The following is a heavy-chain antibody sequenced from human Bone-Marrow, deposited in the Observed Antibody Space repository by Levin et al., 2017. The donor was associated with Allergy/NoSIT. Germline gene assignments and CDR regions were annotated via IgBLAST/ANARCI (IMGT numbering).Heavy chain of an antibody. CDR1: GGSISSGGYS. CDR3: ASSVDYGDYPLEY. CDR2: IYHSGST. Sequence: SETLSLTCAVSGGSISSGGYSWSWIRQPPGKGLEWIGYIYHSGSTYYNPSLKSRVTISVDRSKNQFSLKLSSVTAADTAVYYCASSVDYGDYPLEYWGQGTLVTVSS. V-gene: IGHV4-30-2*01. J-gene: IGHJ4*02. D-gene: IGHD4-17*01.